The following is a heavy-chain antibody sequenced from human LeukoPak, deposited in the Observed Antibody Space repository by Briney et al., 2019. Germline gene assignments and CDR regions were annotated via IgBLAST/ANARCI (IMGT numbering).Heavy chain of an antibody. Sequence: GGSLRLSCAASGFTFSSSAMGWVRQAPGKGLYWVSAISGSGTGAYYADSVKGRFTISRDNSKNTLYLQMNSLRAENTAVYYCAKEGGTGTRFDYWGQGTLVTVSS. D-gene: IGHD1-7*01. V-gene: IGHV3-23*01. CDR3: AKEGGTGTRFDY. CDR1: GFTFSSSA. CDR2: ISGSGTGA. J-gene: IGHJ4*02.